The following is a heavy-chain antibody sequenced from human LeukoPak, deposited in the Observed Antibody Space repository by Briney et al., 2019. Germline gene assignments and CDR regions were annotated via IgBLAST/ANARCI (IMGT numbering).Heavy chain of an antibody. CDR1: GYSFISYW. CDR3: ARLYRGAAAGPYNWFDP. J-gene: IGHJ5*02. Sequence: GESLKISCKGSGYSFISYWIGWVRQMPGKGLEWMGIIYPGDSDTRYSPSFQGQVTLSVDKSISTAYLQWSSLKASDTAMYYCARLYRGAAAGPYNWFDPWGQGTLVTVSS. D-gene: IGHD6-13*01. V-gene: IGHV5-51*01. CDR2: IYPGDSDT.